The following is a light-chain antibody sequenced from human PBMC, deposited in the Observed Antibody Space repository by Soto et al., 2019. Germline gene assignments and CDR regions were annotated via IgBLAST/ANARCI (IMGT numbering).Light chain of an antibody. V-gene: IGKV3-15*01. Sequence: EIVMTQSPATLSVSPGERATLSCRASQSVSSNLAWYQQKPGQAPRLLIYGASTRATGIPARSSGSGSGTEFTLTISRLEPEDFAVYYCQQYGSSPPITFGQGTRLEIK. CDR3: QQYGSSPPIT. CDR2: GAS. J-gene: IGKJ5*01. CDR1: QSVSSN.